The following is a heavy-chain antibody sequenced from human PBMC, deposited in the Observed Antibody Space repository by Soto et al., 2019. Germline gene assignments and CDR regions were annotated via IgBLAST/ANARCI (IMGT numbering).Heavy chain of an antibody. CDR1: GYSFTSYW. CDR3: ARQYNWNYERDAFDI. Sequence: EVQLVQSGAEVKKPGESLKISCKGSGYSFTSYWIGWVRQMPGKGLEWMGIIYPGDSDTRYSPSFQGQVTISADKSISTAYLQWSSLKASDTAMYYCARQYNWNYERDAFDIWGQGTMVTVSS. V-gene: IGHV5-51*01. J-gene: IGHJ3*02. D-gene: IGHD1-7*01. CDR2: IYPGDSDT.